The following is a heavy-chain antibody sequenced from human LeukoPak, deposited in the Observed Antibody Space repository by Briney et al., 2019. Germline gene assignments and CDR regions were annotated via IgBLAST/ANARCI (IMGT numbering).Heavy chain of an antibody. CDR2: ISNNGGYT. CDR1: GFTFSSSA. V-gene: IGHV3-23*01. J-gene: IGHJ4*02. Sequence: GGSLRLSCAASGFTFSSSAMSWVRQAPGKGLEWVSAISNNGGYTYYADSVQGRFTISRDNSKNTIYLQMNSLRAEDTALYYCAKAAAAPGFDFWGQGTLATVSS. D-gene: IGHD6-13*01. CDR3: AKAAAAPGFDF.